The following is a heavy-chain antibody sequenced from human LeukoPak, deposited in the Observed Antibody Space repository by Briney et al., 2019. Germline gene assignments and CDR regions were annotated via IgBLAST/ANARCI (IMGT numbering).Heavy chain of an antibody. CDR2: IHYSGST. CDR3: AREAPICSGGTCYDY. V-gene: IGHV4-59*01. CDR1: TGSISSYY. J-gene: IGHJ4*02. D-gene: IGHD2-15*01. Sequence: PPETLSPTCTVSTGSISSYYWSCIRPPPGKGLEWIGYIHYSGSTNYNPSLKSRVIISVDTSKNQFSLKLSSVTAADTAVYYCAREAPICSGGTCYDYWGQGTLVTVSS.